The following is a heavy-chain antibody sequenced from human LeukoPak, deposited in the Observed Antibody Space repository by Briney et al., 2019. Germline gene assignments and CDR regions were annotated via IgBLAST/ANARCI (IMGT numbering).Heavy chain of an antibody. CDR3: ARDEAHPNTYYYGSGSYYARLDI. CDR1: GGSFSGYY. D-gene: IGHD3-10*01. V-gene: IGHV4-34*01. Sequence: PSETLSLTCAGYGGSFSGYYWSWIRQPPGKGLEWIGEINHSGSTNYNPSLKSRVTISVDTSKNQFSLKLSSVTAADTAVYYCARDEAHPNTYYYGSGSYYARLDIWGQGTMVTVSS. J-gene: IGHJ3*02. CDR2: INHSGST.